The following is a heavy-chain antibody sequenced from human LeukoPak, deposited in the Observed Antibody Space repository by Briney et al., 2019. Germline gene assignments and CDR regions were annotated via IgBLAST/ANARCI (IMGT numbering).Heavy chain of an antibody. CDR2: IVVGSGNT. Sequence: SVKVSCKASGFTFTSSAMQWVRQAHGQRLEGIGWIVVGSGNTNYAQKFQERVTITRDMSTSTAYMELSSLRSEDTAVYYCAALPYYYGSGSYYVDYWGQGTLVTVSS. CDR1: GFTFTSSA. CDR3: AALPYYYGSGSYYVDY. V-gene: IGHV1-58*02. D-gene: IGHD3-10*01. J-gene: IGHJ4*02.